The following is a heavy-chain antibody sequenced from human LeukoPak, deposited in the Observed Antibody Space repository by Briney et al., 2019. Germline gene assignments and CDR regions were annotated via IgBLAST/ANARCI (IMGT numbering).Heavy chain of an antibody. Sequence: GGSLTLSCPASGLSLGDYYMRWLSQAPGNGMEWVSYISDSSGYTKDASSVKGRFTISRDNAKKSLYLQMNSLRAEDTAVYYCARDLEDSSPFGAFDMWGQETMVTVSS. J-gene: IGHJ3*02. V-gene: IGHV3-11*06. D-gene: IGHD3-22*01. CDR3: ARDLEDSSPFGAFDM. CDR1: GLSLGDYY. CDR2: ISDSSGYT.